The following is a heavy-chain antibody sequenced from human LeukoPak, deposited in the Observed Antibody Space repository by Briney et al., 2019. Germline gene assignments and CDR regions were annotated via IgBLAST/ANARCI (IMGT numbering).Heavy chain of an antibody. CDR2: ISYDGDNE. D-gene: IGHD3-16*01. CDR3: ARVRGGRSWYYYGMDV. V-gene: IGHV3-30-3*01. CDR1: GLTFINFA. J-gene: IGHJ6*02. Sequence: GGSLRLSCAASGLTFINFAMHWVRQAPGKGLEWVAVISYDGDNEYYADSVKGQFTISRDNSKDRLYLQMSSLRPEDTAMYYCARVRGGRSWYYYGMDVWGRGTTVTVSS.